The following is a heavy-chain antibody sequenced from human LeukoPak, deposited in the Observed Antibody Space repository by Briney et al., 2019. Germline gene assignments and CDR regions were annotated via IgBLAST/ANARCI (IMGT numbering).Heavy chain of an antibody. Sequence: SETLSLNCAVYGGSFSGYYWSWIRQPPGKGLEWIGEINHSGSTNYNPSLKSRVTISVDTSKYQFSRKLSSVTAADTAVYYCAATYYDFWSGFHRATYYMDVWGKGTTATVSS. CDR2: INHSGST. V-gene: IGHV4-34*01. J-gene: IGHJ6*03. CDR1: GGSFSGYY. CDR3: AATYYDFWSGFHRATYYMDV. D-gene: IGHD3-3*01.